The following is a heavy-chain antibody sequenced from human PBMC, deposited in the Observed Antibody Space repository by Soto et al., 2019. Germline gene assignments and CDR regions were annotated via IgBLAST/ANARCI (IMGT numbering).Heavy chain of an antibody. CDR1: GDTFNFYT. V-gene: IGHV1-69*02. D-gene: IGHD3-10*01. CDR2: TIPMLGMS. CDR3: ATSYGSGSQAFDF. Sequence: QVQLVQSGAELKKPGSSVRVSCKASGDTFNFYTINWVRQAPGLGLEWMGRTIPMLGMSNYALKFQGRLSITADKSTSTAYMYLRSLKPEDTAMYYCATSYGSGSQAFDFWGQGALVTVS. J-gene: IGHJ4*02.